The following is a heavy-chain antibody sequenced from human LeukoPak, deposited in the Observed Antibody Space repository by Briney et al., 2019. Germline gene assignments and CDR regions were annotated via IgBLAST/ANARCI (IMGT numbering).Heavy chain of an antibody. CDR3: ARVGATRPFDY. CDR2: IYTTGTA. CDR1: GGSIGPYY. D-gene: IGHD1-26*01. Sequence: SETLPLTCLLSGGSIGPYYWSWIRQAAGKGPEWIGRIYTTGTADYNPSLKGRVFLSVDTSKNQFSLKLSSVTAADTAVYYCARVGATRPFDYWGQGTLVTVSS. J-gene: IGHJ4*02. V-gene: IGHV4-4*07.